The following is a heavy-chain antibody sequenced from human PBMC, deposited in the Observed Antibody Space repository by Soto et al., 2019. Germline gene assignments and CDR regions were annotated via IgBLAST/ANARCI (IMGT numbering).Heavy chain of an antibody. CDR3: ATHGACSSSFPRGYCYYDRDV. D-gene: IGHD6-6*01. J-gene: IGHJ6*02. CDR1: GYRITSYW. Sequence: PVESLTISCKGSGYRITSYWIGWVRQLPGKGLEWMGIIYPGDSDTRYSPSFQGQVTISVDKSISTAYLQWSSMKASHTAMYYCATHGACSSSFPRGYCYYDRDVSGQGTTVIVSS. CDR2: IYPGDSDT. V-gene: IGHV5-51*01.